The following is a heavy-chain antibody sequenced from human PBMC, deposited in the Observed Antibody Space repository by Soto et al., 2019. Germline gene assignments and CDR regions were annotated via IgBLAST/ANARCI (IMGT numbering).Heavy chain of an antibody. CDR2: IHPNSGGT. J-gene: IGHJ4*02. CDR3: ASGYSSRWYGY. V-gene: IGHV1-2*04. D-gene: IGHD6-13*01. CDR1: GYTFTGYY. Sequence: ALVKVSCKASGYTFTGYYMHWGRQAPGQGLEWMGWIHPNSGGTNYAQKFQGWVTMTRDTSISTAYMGLSRLRSDDTAVYYCASGYSSRWYGYWGQRTLVTVSS.